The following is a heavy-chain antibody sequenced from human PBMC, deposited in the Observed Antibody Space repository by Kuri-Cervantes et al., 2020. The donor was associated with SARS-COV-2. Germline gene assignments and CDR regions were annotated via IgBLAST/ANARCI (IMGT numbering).Heavy chain of an antibody. D-gene: IGHD6-13*01. Sequence: GESLKISCAASGFTFNSYSMNWVRQAPGKGLEWVSSISSSSSYIYYADSVKGRFTISRDNAKNSLYLQMNSLRAEDTAVYYCARDAVAAAGSEWFDPWGQGTLVTVSS. J-gene: IGHJ5*02. CDR2: ISSSSSYI. CDR1: GFTFNSYS. CDR3: ARDAVAAAGSEWFDP. V-gene: IGHV3-21*01.